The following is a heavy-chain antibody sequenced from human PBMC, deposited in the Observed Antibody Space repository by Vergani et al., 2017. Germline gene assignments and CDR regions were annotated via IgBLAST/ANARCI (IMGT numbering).Heavy chain of an antibody. J-gene: IGHJ3*02. CDR1: GFTVSSNY. V-gene: IGHV3-53*02. D-gene: IGHD4-17*01. CDR3: AKSGYGDFINDAFDI. CDR2: ISGSGGSS. Sequence: EVQLVETGGGLIQPGGSLRLSCAASGFTVSSNYMSWVRQAPGKGLEWVSVISGSGGSSYYADSVKGRFTISRDNSKNTLYLQMNSLRAEDTAVYYCAKSGYGDFINDAFDIWGQGTMVTVSS.